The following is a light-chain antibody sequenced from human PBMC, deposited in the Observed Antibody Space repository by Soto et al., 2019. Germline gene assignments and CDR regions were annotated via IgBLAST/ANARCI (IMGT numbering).Light chain of an antibody. V-gene: IGLV2-8*01. CDR1: SSDVGGYHY. Sequence: SVLTQPPSASGSPGQSVTISCTGTSSDVGGYHYVSWYQQHPGKAPKLMIYEVSKRPSGVPDRFSGSKSGNTASLTVSGLQAEDEADYYCSSYAGSNILYVFGTGTKVPVL. CDR2: EVS. CDR3: SSYAGSNILYV. J-gene: IGLJ1*01.